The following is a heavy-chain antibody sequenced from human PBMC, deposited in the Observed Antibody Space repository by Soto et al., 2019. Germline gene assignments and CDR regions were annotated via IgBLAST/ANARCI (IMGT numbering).Heavy chain of an antibody. CDR3: ASWLKGPDIGNYYYGMDV. V-gene: IGHV1-69*12. J-gene: IGHJ6*02. Sequence: QVQLVQSGAEVKKPGSSVKVSCKASGGAFSDYAFSWVRQAPGQGLEWLGGIMPIFRAPDYAQKFKGRVTITAEEFTRTAYMEMNSLRSEDTAVYYCASWLKGPDIGNYYYGMDVWGQGTTVTVS. D-gene: IGHD2-15*01. CDR2: IMPIFRAP. CDR1: GGAFSDYA.